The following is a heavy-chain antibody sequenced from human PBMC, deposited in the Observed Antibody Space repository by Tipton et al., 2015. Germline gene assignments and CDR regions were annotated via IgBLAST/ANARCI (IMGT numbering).Heavy chain of an antibody. CDR3: ARDREGSGFDAFDM. Sequence: SLRLSCAASGFTFYKYAMTWVRQAPGKGLEWVSSISGSSGYIHYADSLRGRITVSRDNARNSLYLQMDSLRAEDTAVYYCARDREGSGFDAFDMWGQGTMVTVSS. V-gene: IGHV3-21*01. J-gene: IGHJ3*02. D-gene: IGHD2-15*01. CDR1: GFTFYKYA. CDR2: ISGSSGYI.